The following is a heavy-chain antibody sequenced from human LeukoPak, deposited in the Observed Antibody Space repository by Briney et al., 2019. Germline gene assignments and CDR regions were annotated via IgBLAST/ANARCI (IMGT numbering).Heavy chain of an antibody. CDR1: GGSISSYY. CDR3: ARASPWLLPGY. V-gene: IGHV4-59*01. CDR2: IYDTGNT. J-gene: IGHJ4*02. Sequence: SETLSLTCTVSGGSISSYYWSWVRQPPGKGLEWIGHIYDTGNTNYNPSLESRVTISVDTSKNQFSLRLTSVTAADTAVYFCARASPWLLPGYWGQGTLVTVSS. D-gene: IGHD3-22*01.